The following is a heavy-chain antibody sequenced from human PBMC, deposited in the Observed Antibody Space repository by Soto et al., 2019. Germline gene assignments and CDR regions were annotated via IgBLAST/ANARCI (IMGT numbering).Heavy chain of an antibody. CDR2: ISGSGGST. J-gene: IGHJ6*02. V-gene: IGHV3-23*01. D-gene: IGHD6-19*01. Sequence: XGSLRLSCAASGFTFSSYAMSWVRQAPGKGLEWVSAISGSGGSTYYADSVKGRFTISRDNSKNTLYLQMNSLRAEDTAVYYCAKDTRPGWYVSPNYYYGMDVWGQGTTVTVSS. CDR1: GFTFSSYA. CDR3: AKDTRPGWYVSPNYYYGMDV.